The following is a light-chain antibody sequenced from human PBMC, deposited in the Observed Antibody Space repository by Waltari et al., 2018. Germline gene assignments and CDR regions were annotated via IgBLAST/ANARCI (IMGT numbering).Light chain of an antibody. J-gene: IGLJ2*01. CDR3: ASWDDSLNGRWV. V-gene: IGLV1-47*01. CDR1: YSNVGNKY. Sequence: QSELTQPPSASGTPGQKVTISCSGRYSNVGNKYVKWYQKFPGPGPKLLIYRSDQRPSGVPDRFSCSKSGTSASLAIIGLRSDDEADYYCASWDDSLNGRWVFGGGTKLTVL. CDR2: RSD.